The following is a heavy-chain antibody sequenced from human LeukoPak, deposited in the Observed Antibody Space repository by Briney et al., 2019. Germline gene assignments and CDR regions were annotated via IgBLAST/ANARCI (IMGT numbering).Heavy chain of an antibody. CDR3: ARGGAADSSGYYYENYYMDV. Sequence: PSETLSLACSVSGGSISSYYWSWIRQPAGNGLEWFGRIYTSGSTNYNPSLKSRVTMSVDTSKNQFSLKLSSVTAADTAVYYCARGGAADSSGYYYENYYMDVWGKGTTVTISS. V-gene: IGHV4-4*07. D-gene: IGHD3-22*01. J-gene: IGHJ6*03. CDR2: IYTSGST. CDR1: GGSISSYY.